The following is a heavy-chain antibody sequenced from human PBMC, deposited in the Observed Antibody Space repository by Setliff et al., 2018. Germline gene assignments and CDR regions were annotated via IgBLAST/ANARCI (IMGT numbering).Heavy chain of an antibody. CDR1: GVSISSYY. V-gene: IGHV4-59*01. J-gene: IGHJ3*02. CDR2: IYYSGST. CDR3: ARDGYYDSSGYYHPDAFDI. Sequence: SETLSLTCTVSGVSISSYYWSWIRQPPGKGLEWIAYIYYSGSTNYNPSLKSRVTISLDTSKNQFSLKLSSVTVADTAVYYCARDGYYDSSGYYHPDAFDIWGQGTMVTVSS. D-gene: IGHD3-22*01.